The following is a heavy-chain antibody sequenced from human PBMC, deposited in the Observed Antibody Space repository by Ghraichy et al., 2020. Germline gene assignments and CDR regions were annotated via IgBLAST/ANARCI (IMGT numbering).Heavy chain of an antibody. CDR3: AREAAGYFDY. J-gene: IGHJ4*02. CDR1: GGSISSYY. Sequence: SETLSLTCTVSGGSISSYYWSWIRQPPGKGLEWIGYIYFSGSTNYNPSLKSRVTISVDTSKNQFSLKLSSVTAADTAVYYCAREAAGYFDYWGQGTLVTVSS. V-gene: IGHV4-59*01. D-gene: IGHD6-25*01. CDR2: IYFSGST.